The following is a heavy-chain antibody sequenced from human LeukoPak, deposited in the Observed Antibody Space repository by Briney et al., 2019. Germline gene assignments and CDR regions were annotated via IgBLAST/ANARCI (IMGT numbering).Heavy chain of an antibody. CDR3: ARDRVTMVRGVIRERDAFDI. J-gene: IGHJ3*02. V-gene: IGHV3-66*01. D-gene: IGHD3-10*01. CDR1: RFTVSSNY. CDR2: IYSGGST. Sequence: GGSLRLSCAASRFTVSSNYMSWVRQAPGKGLEWVSVIYSGGSTYYADSVKGRFTISRDNSKNTLYLQMNSLRAEDTAVYYCARDRVTMVRGVIRERDAFDIWGQGTMVTVSS.